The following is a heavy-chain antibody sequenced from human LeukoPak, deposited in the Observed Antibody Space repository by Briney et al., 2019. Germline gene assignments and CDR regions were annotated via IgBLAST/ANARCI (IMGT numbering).Heavy chain of an antibody. CDR1: GFTFSSYW. D-gene: IGHD3-22*01. V-gene: IGHV3-7*01. CDR3: AREGVRYDSSGYNAFDI. Sequence: GGSLRLSCAASGFTFSSYWMSWVRQAPGKGLEWVANIKQDGSEKYYVDSVKGRFTISRDNAKNSLYLQMNSLRAEDTAVYYCAREGVRYDSSGYNAFDIWGQGTMVTVSS. CDR2: IKQDGSEK. J-gene: IGHJ3*02.